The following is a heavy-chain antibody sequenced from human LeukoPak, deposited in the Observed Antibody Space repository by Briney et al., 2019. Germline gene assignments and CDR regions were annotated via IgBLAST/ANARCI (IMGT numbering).Heavy chain of an antibody. CDR3: ARDQGSARYSLLDY. CDR2: IKQDGSQK. CDR1: GFTFSNYW. J-gene: IGHJ4*02. V-gene: IGHV3-7*03. Sequence: GGSLRLSRAASGFTFSNYWMSWVRQAPGKGLEWVANIKQDGSQKYYVDSVKGRFTISRDDAKNSLYLQMNSLRAEDTAVYYCARDQGSARYSLLDYWGQGTLVTVSS. D-gene: IGHD3-9*01.